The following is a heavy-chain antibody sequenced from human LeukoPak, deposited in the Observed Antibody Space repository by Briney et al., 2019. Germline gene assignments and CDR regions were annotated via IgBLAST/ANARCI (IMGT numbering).Heavy chain of an antibody. V-gene: IGHV6-1*01. J-gene: IGHJ1*01. CDR2: TYYRSKWYN. CDR1: GDSVSSNSAT. Sequence: SQTLSLTCAISGDSVSSNSATWNWIMQSPSRGLEWLGRTYYRSKWYNDFALSVKSRITINPDTSKNQFSLQLNSVTPEDTAVYYCARVGAVGSLSAEYFQTWGQGTLVTVS. CDR3: ARVGAVGSLSAEYFQT. D-gene: IGHD3-16*01.